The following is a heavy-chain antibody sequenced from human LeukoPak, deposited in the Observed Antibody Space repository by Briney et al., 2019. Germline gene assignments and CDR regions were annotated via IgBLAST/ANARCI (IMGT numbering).Heavy chain of an antibody. CDR2: ISGSGGST. J-gene: IGHJ4*02. Sequence: GGSLRLSCAASGFTFSSYVMSWVRQAPGKGLEWVSAISGSGGSTYHADSVKGRFTISRDNSKNTLYLQMNSLRAEDTAVYYCASQRKTTFGVVSYFFDSWGQGTLVTVSS. CDR1: GFTFSSYV. V-gene: IGHV3-23*01. CDR3: ASQRKTTFGVVSYFFDS. D-gene: IGHD3-3*01.